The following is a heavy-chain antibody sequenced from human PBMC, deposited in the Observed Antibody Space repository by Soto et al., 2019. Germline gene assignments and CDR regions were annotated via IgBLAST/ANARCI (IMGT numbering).Heavy chain of an antibody. CDR2: IYWDDDK. J-gene: IGHJ5*02. CDR3: AHRHVAAGHENWFDP. Sequence: SGPTLVNPTQTLTLTCTFSGLSLSASGVRLRWILQPPGKALEWLALIYWDDDKGYTPPPKSRLTITKDTSKNQVVLTMTNIDPVDTAKYYSAHRHVAAGHENWFDPWGQGTQGTAS. CDR1: GLSLSASGVR. V-gene: IGHV2-5*02. D-gene: IGHD6-13*01.